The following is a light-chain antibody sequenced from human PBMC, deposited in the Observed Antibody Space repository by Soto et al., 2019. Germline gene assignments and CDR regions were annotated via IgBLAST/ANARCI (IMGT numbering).Light chain of an antibody. V-gene: IGLV2-23*01. CDR2: EGS. J-gene: IGLJ2*01. CDR3: CSYAGSRTLV. CDR1: SSDVGTYNL. Sequence: QSALTQPASVSGSPGQSITISCTGTSSDVGTYNLVSWYQQHPGKAPKLMIYEGSKRPSGVSNRLSGSKSGNTASLTNSGLQAEDEADYYCCSYAGSRTLVFGGGTKLTVL.